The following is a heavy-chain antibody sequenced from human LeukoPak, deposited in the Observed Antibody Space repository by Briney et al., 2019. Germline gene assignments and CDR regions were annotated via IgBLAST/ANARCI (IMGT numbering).Heavy chain of an antibody. CDR1: GYTFTSYG. CDR3: ARDGYCSGGSCYSNYYYYGMYV. J-gene: IGHJ6*02. V-gene: IGHV1-18*01. Sequence: ASVTVSCTASGYTFTSYGISWVRQAPGQGLEWRGWISAYNGNTNYAQKLQGRVTMTTDTSTSTAYMELRSLRSDDTAVYYCARDGYCSGGSCYSNYYYYGMYVWGQGTTVTVSS. CDR2: ISAYNGNT. D-gene: IGHD2-15*01.